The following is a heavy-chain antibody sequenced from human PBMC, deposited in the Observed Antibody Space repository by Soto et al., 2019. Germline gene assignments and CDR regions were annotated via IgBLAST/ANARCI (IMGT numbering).Heavy chain of an antibody. Sequence: ASVKVSCKASGYTFTGYYMHWVRQAPGQGLEWMGWINPNSGGTNYAQKFQGRVTMTRDTSISTAYMERRRLRSVDTAVYYCARSSGWLRTYAEYFQHWGRGTLVTASS. CDR1: GYTFTGYY. J-gene: IGHJ1*01. V-gene: IGHV1-2*02. CDR3: ARSSGWLRTYAEYFQH. CDR2: INPNSGGT. D-gene: IGHD5-12*01.